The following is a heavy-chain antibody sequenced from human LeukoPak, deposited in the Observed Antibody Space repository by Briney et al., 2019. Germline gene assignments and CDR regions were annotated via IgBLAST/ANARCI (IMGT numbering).Heavy chain of an antibody. CDR1: GGSISSGGYY. CDR3: ARAPNNYYDSSGPRSDAFDI. CDR2: IYYSGST. J-gene: IGHJ3*02. V-gene: IGHV4-31*03. Sequence: PSETLSLTCTVSGGSISSGGYYWSWIRQHPGKGLEWIGYIYYSGSTYYNPSLKSRVTISVDTSKNQFSLKLSSVTAADTAVYYCARAPNNYYDSSGPRSDAFDIWGQGTMVTVSS. D-gene: IGHD3-22*01.